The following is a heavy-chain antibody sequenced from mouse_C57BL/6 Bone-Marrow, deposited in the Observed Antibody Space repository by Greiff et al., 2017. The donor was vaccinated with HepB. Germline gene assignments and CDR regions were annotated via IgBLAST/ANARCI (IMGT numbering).Heavy chain of an antibody. J-gene: IGHJ3*01. V-gene: IGHV5-4*01. Sequence: DVQLVESGGGLVKPGGSLKLSCAASGFTFSSYAMSWVRQTPEKRLEWVATISDGGSYTYYPDNVKGRFTISRDNAKNNLYLQMSHLKSEDTAMYYCARRGDYDGFAYWGQGTLVTVSA. CDR2: ISDGGSYT. D-gene: IGHD2-4*01. CDR3: ARRGDYDGFAY. CDR1: GFTFSSYA.